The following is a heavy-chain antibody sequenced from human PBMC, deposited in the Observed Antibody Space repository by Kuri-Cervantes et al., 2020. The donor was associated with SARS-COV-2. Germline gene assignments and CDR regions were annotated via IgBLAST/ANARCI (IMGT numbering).Heavy chain of an antibody. D-gene: IGHD6-19*01. CDR2: IYHSGST. Sequence: SETLSLTCTVSGGSISSYSWSWIRQPPGKGLEWIGYIYHSGSTYYNPSLKSRVTISVDRSKNQFSLKLSSVTAADTAVYYCARGVGAAVAGTQITIYYYYGMDVWGQGTTVTVSS. J-gene: IGHJ6*02. V-gene: IGHV4-59*12. CDR3: ARGVGAAVAGTQITIYYYYGMDV. CDR1: GGSISSYS.